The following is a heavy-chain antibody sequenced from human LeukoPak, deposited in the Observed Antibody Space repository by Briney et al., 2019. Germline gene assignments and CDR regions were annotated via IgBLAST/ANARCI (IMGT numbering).Heavy chain of an antibody. Sequence: GGSLRLSCAASGFTFRSYAMHWVRQAPGKGLEWVAVISYDGSNKYYADSVKGRFTISRDNSKNTLYLQMNSLRAEDTAVYYCASSYYYDSSGYYPLDYWGQGTLVTVSS. CDR3: ASSYYYDSSGYYPLDY. V-gene: IGHV3-30*04. D-gene: IGHD3-22*01. J-gene: IGHJ4*02. CDR1: GFTFRSYA. CDR2: ISYDGSNK.